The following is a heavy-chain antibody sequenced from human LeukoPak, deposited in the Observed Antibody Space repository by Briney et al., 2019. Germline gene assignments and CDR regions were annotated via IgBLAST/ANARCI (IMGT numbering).Heavy chain of an antibody. CDR1: GFTFGSYS. Sequence: PGGSLRLSCAASGFTFGSYSMNWVRQAPGKGLEWVSYISSSGNTIYYVDSVKGRFTISRDNAKNSLYLQMNSLRAEDTAVYYCARVSSGSGNYYKGYFYYYYYMDVWGKGTTVTVSS. D-gene: IGHD3-10*01. CDR3: ARVSSGSGNYYKGYFYYYYYMDV. V-gene: IGHV3-48*04. CDR2: ISSSGNTI. J-gene: IGHJ6*03.